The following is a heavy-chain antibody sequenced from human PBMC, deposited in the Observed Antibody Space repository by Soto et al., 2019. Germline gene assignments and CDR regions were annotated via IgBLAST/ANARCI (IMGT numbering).Heavy chain of an antibody. CDR2: IIPASDTE. V-gene: IGHV1-69*14. CDR1: GGTFGTYG. J-gene: IGHJ6*02. CDR3: EKAVTAGTYYNYGLDV. D-gene: IGHD2-21*02. Sequence: QVHLVQSGAEVKKPGSSVNISCKASGGTFGTYGLNWVRQFPGQGLEWMGGIIPASDTENYAQKFQGRVTITADKSTNIAHMQMDSLTSDDTAVYYCEKAVTAGTYYNYGLDVWGQGTTVTVS.